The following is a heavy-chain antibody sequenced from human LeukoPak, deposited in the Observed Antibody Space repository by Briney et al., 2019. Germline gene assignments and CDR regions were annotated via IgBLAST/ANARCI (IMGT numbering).Heavy chain of an antibody. V-gene: IGHV1-8*01. D-gene: IGHD6-13*01. CDR3: ARVRGKQQLVHY. Sequence: WASVKVSCKASGYTFTSYDINWVRQATGQGLEWMGWMNPNSGNTGYAQKFQGRVTMTRNTSISTAYMELSSLRSEDTAVYYCARVRGKQQLVHYWGQGTLVTVSS. J-gene: IGHJ4*02. CDR1: GYTFTSYD. CDR2: MNPNSGNT.